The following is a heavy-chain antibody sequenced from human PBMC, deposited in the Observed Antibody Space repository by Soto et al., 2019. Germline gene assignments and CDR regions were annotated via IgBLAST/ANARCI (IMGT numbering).Heavy chain of an antibody. CDR1: GGSISSYY. J-gene: IGHJ4*02. V-gene: IGHV4-59*01. CDR3: AVNRGYSYGYPFDY. Sequence: SETLSLICTVSGGSISSYYWSWIRQPPGKGLEWIGYIYYSGSTNYNPSLKSRVTISVDTSKNQFSLKLSSVTAADTAVYYCAVNRGYSYGYPFDYWGQGTLVTVSS. CDR2: IYYSGST. D-gene: IGHD5-18*01.